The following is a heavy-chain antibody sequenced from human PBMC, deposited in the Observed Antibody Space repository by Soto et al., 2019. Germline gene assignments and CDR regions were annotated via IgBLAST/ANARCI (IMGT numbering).Heavy chain of an antibody. CDR1: GVSFNSYG. Sequence: QVQLQQSGAEVKRPGSSVKVSCKASGVSFNSYGFAWVRQAPGQGLEWLGKITPALHLTNYAQSLQGRVTITAATSTSTRDLELTSLTSKDTAVYYGAWMKMARLDHGGQGTLVTVSS. D-gene: IGHD2-2*03. J-gene: IGHJ4*02. V-gene: IGHV1-69*09. CDR2: ITPALHLT. CDR3: AWMKMARLDH.